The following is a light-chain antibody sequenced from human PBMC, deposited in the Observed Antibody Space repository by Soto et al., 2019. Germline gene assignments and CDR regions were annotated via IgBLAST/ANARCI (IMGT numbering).Light chain of an antibody. CDR1: QRVSSS. J-gene: IGKJ4*01. Sequence: EIVLTQSPVTLSLSPGERATLACRASQRVSSSLAWYQQKAGQAPRLLIYDASNRATGIPARFSGSGSGTDFTPTISSLEPEDFAVYYCQQRGDWPQTFGGGTKVPIK. CDR2: DAS. CDR3: QQRGDWPQT. V-gene: IGKV3-11*01.